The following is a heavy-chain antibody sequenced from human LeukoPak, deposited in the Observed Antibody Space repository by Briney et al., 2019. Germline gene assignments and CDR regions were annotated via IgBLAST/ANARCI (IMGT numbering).Heavy chain of an antibody. CDR1: GGSISSYY. V-gene: IGHV4-4*07. CDR2: IYASGIS. CDR3: AGAPPVAAPYYFHY. Sequence: PSETLSLTCTFSGGSISSYYWNWIRQPAGKGMERIGRIYASGISNYNPSLKSRVTMSVDTFKNQFSLKLNSVTAADTAVYYCAGAPPVAAPYYFHYWGQGTLVTVSS. J-gene: IGHJ4*02. D-gene: IGHD6-19*01.